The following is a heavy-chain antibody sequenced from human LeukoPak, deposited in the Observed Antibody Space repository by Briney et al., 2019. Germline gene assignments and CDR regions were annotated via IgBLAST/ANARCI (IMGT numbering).Heavy chain of an antibody. J-gene: IGHJ4*02. CDR2: IYYSGST. Sequence: PSETLSLTCTVSGGSISSYYWSWIRQPPGKGLEWIGYIYYSGSTNYNPSLKSRVTISVDTSKNQFSLKLSSVTAADTAVYYCARLSRYGDPYPDYWGQGTLVTVSS. CDR3: ARLSRYGDPYPDY. V-gene: IGHV4-59*08. CDR1: GGSISSYY. D-gene: IGHD4-17*01.